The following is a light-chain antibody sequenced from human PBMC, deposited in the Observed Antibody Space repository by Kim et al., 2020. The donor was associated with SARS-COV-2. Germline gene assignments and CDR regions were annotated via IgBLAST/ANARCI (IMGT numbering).Light chain of an antibody. CDR3: QAWDSSTVL. J-gene: IGLJ2*01. CDR2: GEN. CDR1: KLGDRY. Sequence: VAPGQTASITCSGDKLGDRYVCWYQQKPGQSPVLVIYGENRRPSGIPERFSGSNSGNTATLTISGTQAMDEADYYCQAWDSSTVLFGGGTQLTVL. V-gene: IGLV3-1*01.